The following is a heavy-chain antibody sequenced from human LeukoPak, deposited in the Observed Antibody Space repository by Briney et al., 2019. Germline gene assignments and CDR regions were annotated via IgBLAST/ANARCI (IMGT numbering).Heavy chain of an antibody. V-gene: IGHV3-7*01. J-gene: IGHJ4*02. D-gene: IGHD5-12*01. CDR1: ELTFSSYW. CDR3: ARDGYSGYDY. Sequence: GGSLRLSCAASELTFSSYWMNCLRHAPGKGLEWVANIKQGGREKYYVGCVKGRFTISRGNAKNSLYLQMKSLRAEDTAVYYCARDGYSGYDYWGQGTLVSVAS. CDR2: IKQGGREK.